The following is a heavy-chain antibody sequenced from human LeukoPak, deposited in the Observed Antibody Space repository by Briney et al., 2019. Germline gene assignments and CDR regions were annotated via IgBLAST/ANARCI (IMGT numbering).Heavy chain of an antibody. CDR1: GYTFTDYY. Sequence: ASVNVSCKASGYTFTDYYIHWVRRARGQGLEWMGWINPKSGGTKYAQKFQGRVTMTRDTSISTAYMEMSRLRSDDTAVYYCARDLYFDYWGQGTLVTVSS. CDR3: ARDLYFDY. J-gene: IGHJ4*02. CDR2: INPKSGGT. V-gene: IGHV1-2*02.